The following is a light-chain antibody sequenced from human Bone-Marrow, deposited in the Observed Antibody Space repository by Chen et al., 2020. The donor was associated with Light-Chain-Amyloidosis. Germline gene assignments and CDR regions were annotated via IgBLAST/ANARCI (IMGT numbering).Light chain of an antibody. CDR2: DDS. CDR1: NIGSTS. CDR3: QVWDRSSDRPV. V-gene: IGLV3-21*02. J-gene: IGLJ3*02. Sequence: SYVLTQPLSVLVAPGQTDTNDCGGNNIGSTSVHWYHQTPGQAPLLVVYDDSDRPSGIPERLSGSNSWNTATLTISRVEAGDEADYYCQVWDRSSDRPVFGGGTKLTVL.